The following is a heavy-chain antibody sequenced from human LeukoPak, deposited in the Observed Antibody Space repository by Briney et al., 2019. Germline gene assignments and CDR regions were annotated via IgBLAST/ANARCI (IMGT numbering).Heavy chain of an antibody. V-gene: IGHV1-18*01. CDR1: GYTFTSYG. Sequence: GASVKVSCKASGYTFTSYGISWVRQAPGQGLEWMGWISAYNGNTNYAQKLQGRVTMTTDTSTSTAYMELRSLRSDDTAVYYCARGVYSGWYTHNWLDSWGQGTLVIVSS. J-gene: IGHJ5*01. D-gene: IGHD6-19*01. CDR3: ARGVYSGWYTHNWLDS. CDR2: ISAYNGNT.